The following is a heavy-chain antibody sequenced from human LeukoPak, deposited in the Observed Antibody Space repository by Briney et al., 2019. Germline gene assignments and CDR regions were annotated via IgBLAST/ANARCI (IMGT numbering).Heavy chain of an antibody. Sequence: PSETLSLTCAVSGASISRYFRSWIRQPPGKGLEWIGYIYDGGSSKYNPSLESRVTISLDTSKNQFSLKLTFVTAADTAVYYCARVPDTTMVYFDYWGQGTLVTVSS. CDR1: GASISRYF. CDR3: ARVPDTTMVYFDY. V-gene: IGHV4-59*01. CDR2: IYDGGSS. J-gene: IGHJ4*02. D-gene: IGHD5-18*01.